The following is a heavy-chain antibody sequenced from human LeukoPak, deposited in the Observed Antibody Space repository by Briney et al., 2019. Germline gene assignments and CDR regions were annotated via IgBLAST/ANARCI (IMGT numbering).Heavy chain of an antibody. D-gene: IGHD5-18*01. CDR1: GGSISSSSYY. V-gene: IGHV4-39*07. J-gene: IGHJ4*02. Sequence: SETLSLTCTVSGGSISSSSYYWGWIRQPPGKGLEWIGSIYYSGSTYYNPSLKSRVTISVDTSKNQFSLKLSSVTAADTAVYYCARVDVDTAIAFDYWGQGTLVNISS. CDR2: IYYSGST. CDR3: ARVDVDTAIAFDY.